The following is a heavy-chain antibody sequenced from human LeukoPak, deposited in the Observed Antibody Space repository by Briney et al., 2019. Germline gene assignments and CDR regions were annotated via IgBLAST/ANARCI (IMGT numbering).Heavy chain of an antibody. CDR3: ARDLSIAVAGTESYNWFDP. D-gene: IGHD6-19*01. CDR1: GGSFSGYY. J-gene: IGHJ5*02. CDR2: INHSGST. Sequence: SETLSPTCAVYGGSFSGYYWSWIRQPPGKGLEWIGEINHSGSTNYNPSLKSRVTISVDTSKNQFSLKLSSVTAADTAVYYCARDLSIAVAGTESYNWFDPWGQGTLVTVSS. V-gene: IGHV4-34*01.